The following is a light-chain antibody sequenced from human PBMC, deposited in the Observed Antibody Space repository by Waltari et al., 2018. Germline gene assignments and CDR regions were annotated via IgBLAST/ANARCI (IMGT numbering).Light chain of an antibody. CDR3: QQYNSFPWT. CDR1: QNINYW. V-gene: IGKV1-5*03. Sequence: DIQMTQSPSTLSASVGDRFTITCRASQNINYWLAWYQQKPGKAPNLLIYKASSLESGVPSRFSGSGSGTEFTLTISSLQPGDFATYYCQQYNSFPWTFGQGTKVEIK. J-gene: IGKJ1*01. CDR2: KAS.